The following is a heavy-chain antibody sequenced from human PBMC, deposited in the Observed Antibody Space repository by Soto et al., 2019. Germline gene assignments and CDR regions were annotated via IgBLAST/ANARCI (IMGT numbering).Heavy chain of an antibody. CDR3: AGEGHYYGSGSYYNDY. CDR2: IIPILGIG. CDR1: GGTFSSYT. J-gene: IGHJ4*02. V-gene: IGHV1-69*02. D-gene: IGHD3-10*01. Sequence: QVQLVQSGAEVKKPGSSVKVSCKASGGTFSSYTISWVRQAPGQGLEWMGRIIPILGIGNYAEKFQGRVTYTADKSPSPACLELGSLRSEDTAVYYCAGEGHYYGSGSYYNDYWGQGTLVTVSS.